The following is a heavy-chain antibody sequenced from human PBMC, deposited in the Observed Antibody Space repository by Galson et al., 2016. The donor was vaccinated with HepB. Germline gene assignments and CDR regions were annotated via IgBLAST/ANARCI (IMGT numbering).Heavy chain of an antibody. V-gene: IGHV4-4*02. CDR1: GGSISSANW. CDR2: IYLGVRT. J-gene: IGHJ4*02. D-gene: IGHD5-12*01. CDR3: ARHLATAGTRGFDY. Sequence: TLSLTCDVLGGSISSANWWSWVRQPPGKGLEWIGEIYLGVRTHYNPSLESRITISIDNSNNRFSLHLNSATAADTAVYYCARHLATAGTRGFDYWGQGTLVTVSS.